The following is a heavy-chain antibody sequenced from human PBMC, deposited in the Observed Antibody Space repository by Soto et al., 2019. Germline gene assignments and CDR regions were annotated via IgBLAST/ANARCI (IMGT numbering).Heavy chain of an antibody. V-gene: IGHV4-59*01. D-gene: IGHD4-4*01. Sequence: PSGCIYLASAFCGGTINSSEWGGIRKPPGKGLEWIGYIYYSGSTNYNPSLKSRVTISVDTSKNQFSLKLSSVTAADTAVYYCARDLNYSNYVWFDPRGQGPLVTVSS. CDR3: ARDLNYSNYVWFDP. J-gene: IGHJ5*02. CDR1: GGTINSSE. CDR2: IYYSGST.